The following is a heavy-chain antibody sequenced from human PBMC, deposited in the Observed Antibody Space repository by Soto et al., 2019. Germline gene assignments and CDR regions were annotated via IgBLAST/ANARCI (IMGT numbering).Heavy chain of an antibody. CDR3: ARVIDLLCSGTIGSAANCDSYGMDV. CDR2: ISYGGSNK. D-gene: IGHD2-2*01. J-gene: IGHJ6*02. V-gene: IGHV3-30-3*01. Sequence: QVQLLESGGGVVQPGRSLRLSCAASGFTFSIYSMHWVRQAPGTGLDWVAVISYGGSNKYYADSVKGRFTVSGDNSKSIMFLQLNSLRTEDTAVYYCARVIDLLCSGTIGSAANCDSYGMDVWDQGTTVTVAS. CDR1: GFTFSIYS.